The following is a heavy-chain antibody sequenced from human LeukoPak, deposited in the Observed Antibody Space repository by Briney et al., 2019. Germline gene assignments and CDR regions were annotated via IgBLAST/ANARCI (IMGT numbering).Heavy chain of an antibody. Sequence: GGPLRLSCTVSGFTVSSNYMTWVRQAPGKGLEWVSLIYSGGSTYYADSVKGRFTISRDNSKNTLYLQMNSLRAEDTAVYFCAKGTMLRGLIILNFYYYMDVWGKGTTVTVSS. CDR1: GFTVSSNY. J-gene: IGHJ6*03. D-gene: IGHD3-10*01. CDR3: AKGTMLRGLIILNFYYYMDV. V-gene: IGHV3-53*01. CDR2: IYSGGST.